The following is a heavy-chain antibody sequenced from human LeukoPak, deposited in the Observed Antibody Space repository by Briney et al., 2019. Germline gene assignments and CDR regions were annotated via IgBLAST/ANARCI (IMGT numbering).Heavy chain of an antibody. Sequence: GGSLRLSCVASGFTFSSYAMSWVRQAPGKGLEWVSGISGSGGSTYYADSVKGRFTISRDNSKNTLYMRMNSLRAEDTAVYYCAKDIGSSGWDQNDYWGQGTLVTVSS. J-gene: IGHJ4*02. CDR2: ISGSGGST. V-gene: IGHV3-23*01. CDR3: AKDIGSSGWDQNDY. CDR1: GFTFSSYA. D-gene: IGHD6-25*01.